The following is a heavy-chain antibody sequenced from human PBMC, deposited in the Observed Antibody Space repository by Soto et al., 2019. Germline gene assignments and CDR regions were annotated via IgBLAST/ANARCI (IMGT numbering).Heavy chain of an antibody. D-gene: IGHD3-22*01. CDR2: ISYDGSNK. Sequence: GSLRLSCAASGFTFSSYGMHWVRQAPGKGQERVAVISYDGSNKYYADSVKGRFTISRDNSKNTLYLQMNSLRAEDTAVYYCAKDHYYDSSGYYNYYYYGMDVWGQGTTVTVSS. CDR1: GFTFSSYG. CDR3: AKDHYYDSSGYYNYYYYGMDV. J-gene: IGHJ6*02. V-gene: IGHV3-30*18.